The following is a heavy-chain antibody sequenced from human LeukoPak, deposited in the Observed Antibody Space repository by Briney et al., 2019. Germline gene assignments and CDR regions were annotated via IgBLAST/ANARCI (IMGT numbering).Heavy chain of an antibody. CDR2: ISGSGGTT. J-gene: IGHJ4*02. D-gene: IGHD3-3*01. Sequence: ETLSLTCAVYGGSFSGYYWSWVRQAPGRGLEWVSAISGSGGTTYYADSVKGRFTISRDNSRNTLYLQVNSLRAEDTAVYYCARGSIFGVVITTPFDYWGQGTLVTVSS. V-gene: IGHV3-23*01. CDR3: ARGSIFGVVITTPFDY. CDR1: GGSFSGYY.